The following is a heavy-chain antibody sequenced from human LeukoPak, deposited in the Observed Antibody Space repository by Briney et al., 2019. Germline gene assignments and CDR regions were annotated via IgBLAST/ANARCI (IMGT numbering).Heavy chain of an antibody. Sequence: SETLSLTCTVSGGSISSYYWSWIRQPPGKGLEWIGYIYYSGSTNYNPSLKSRVTISVDTSKDQFSLKLSSVTAADTAVYYCAGRYYDSSGYGYWGQGTLVTVSS. CDR1: GGSISSYY. CDR3: AGRYYDSSGYGY. CDR2: IYYSGST. V-gene: IGHV4-59*01. D-gene: IGHD3-22*01. J-gene: IGHJ4*02.